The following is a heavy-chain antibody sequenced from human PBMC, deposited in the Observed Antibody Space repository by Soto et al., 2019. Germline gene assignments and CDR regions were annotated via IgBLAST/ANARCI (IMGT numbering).Heavy chain of an antibody. J-gene: IGHJ4*02. CDR3: APVASRVGLSLCF. Sequence: QMQLVQSGPEVKRPGTSMKVSCKASGFTFTTFGLHWVRQARGQSLEWIGWIMVGSGHTNYAQKFQDRLTITSDRDTATTTTSMELSSLTSEDTAGYYWAPVASRVGLSLCFWGPGTLFTVSS. CDR1: GFTFTTFG. D-gene: IGHD2-21*01. CDR2: IMVGSGHT. V-gene: IGHV1-58*01.